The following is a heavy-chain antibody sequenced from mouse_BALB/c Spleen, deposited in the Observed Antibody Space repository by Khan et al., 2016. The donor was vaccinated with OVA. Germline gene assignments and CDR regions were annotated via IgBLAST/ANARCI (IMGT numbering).Heavy chain of an antibody. J-gene: IGHJ2*01. CDR2: INPSTGYT. CDR1: GYTFINYW. CDR3: ARRGLRWDFDD. D-gene: IGHD1-1*01. V-gene: IGHV1-7*01. Sequence: QVQFQQSGAELAKPGASVKMSCKASGYTFINYWILWVKQRPGQGLEWIGYINPSTGYTEYNQNFKDKATLTADKSSSTAYMQLSSLTSEDSAVYYCARRGLRWDFDDWGQGTTLTVSS.